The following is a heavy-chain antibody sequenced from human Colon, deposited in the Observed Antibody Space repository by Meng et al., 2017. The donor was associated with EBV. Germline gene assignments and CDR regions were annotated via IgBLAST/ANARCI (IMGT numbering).Heavy chain of an antibody. V-gene: IGHV4-30-2*01. D-gene: IGHD3-10*01. CDR2: IYHGVNI. CDR1: GDSITSGDSS. J-gene: IGHJ5*02. CDR3: VRDTRRGGGWFDP. Sequence: QVPLQESGSGLVRPYQTLSLTCAVSGDSITSGDSSWTWIRQPPGKGLEWIGYIYHGVNIYYTPSLRSRVTISVDKSRNQFSLKLTSVSAADTAVYYCVRDTRRGGGWFDPWGQGTLVTVSS.